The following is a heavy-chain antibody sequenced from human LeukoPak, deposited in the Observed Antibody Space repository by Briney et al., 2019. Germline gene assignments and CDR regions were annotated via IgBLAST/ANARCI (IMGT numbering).Heavy chain of an antibody. CDR1: GYSISSGYF. CDR2: MYHSGGT. V-gene: IGHV4-38-2*02. J-gene: IGHJ4*02. CDR3: ARDRGADTASTD. Sequence: SETLSLTCTVSGYSISSGYFWGWIRQPPGKGLEWTGTMYHSGGTYYNPSLKSRVTISVDTSKNQFSLRLSSVTAADTAMYYCARDRGADTASTDWGQGTLVTVSS. D-gene: IGHD5-18*01.